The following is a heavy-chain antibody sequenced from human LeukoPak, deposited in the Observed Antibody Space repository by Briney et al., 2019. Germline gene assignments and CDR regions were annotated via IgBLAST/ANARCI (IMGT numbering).Heavy chain of an antibody. CDR1: GFTFSSYA. Sequence: GGSLRLSCAASGFTFSSYAMHWVRQAPGKGLEWVAVVPFDGSSKYYADPVKGRFTISRDNSKNTVYLQMDSLRGDDTAVYYCARDGASRGAPDEFWGQGTLVIVSS. CDR2: VPFDGSSK. D-gene: IGHD2-15*01. V-gene: IGHV3-30*04. CDR3: ARDGASRGAPDEF. J-gene: IGHJ4*02.